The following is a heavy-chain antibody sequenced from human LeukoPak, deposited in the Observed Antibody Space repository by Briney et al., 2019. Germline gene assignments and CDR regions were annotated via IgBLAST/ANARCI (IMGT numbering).Heavy chain of an antibody. V-gene: IGHV3-9*01. Sequence: GRSLRLSCAASGFTFYDYAMHWVRQAPGKGLEWVSGISWNSGSIGYADSVKGRFTISRDNAKNSLYQQMNSLRAEDTALYYCAKEGLRGVYFDYWGQGTLVTVSS. CDR1: GFTFYDYA. CDR2: ISWNSGSI. CDR3: AKEGLRGVYFDY. D-gene: IGHD5-12*01. J-gene: IGHJ4*02.